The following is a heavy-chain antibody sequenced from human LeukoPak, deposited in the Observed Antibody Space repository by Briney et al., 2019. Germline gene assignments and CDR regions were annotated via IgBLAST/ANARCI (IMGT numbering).Heavy chain of an antibody. Sequence: PSETLSLTCTVSGGSISSSSYYWGWIRQPPGKGLEWIGSIYYSGSTYSNPSLKSRVTISVDTSKNQFSLKLSSVTAADTAVYYCARQGGGYDPYYYYYMDVWGKGTTVTVSS. J-gene: IGHJ6*03. CDR1: GGSISSSSYY. CDR3: ARQGGGYDPYYYYYMDV. V-gene: IGHV4-39*01. CDR2: IYYSGST. D-gene: IGHD5-12*01.